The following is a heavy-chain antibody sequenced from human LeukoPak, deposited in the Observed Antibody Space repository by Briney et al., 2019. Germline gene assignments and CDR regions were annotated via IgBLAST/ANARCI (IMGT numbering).Heavy chain of an antibody. J-gene: IGHJ4*02. CDR1: GFTFSSYS. CDR3: AKDSLRERIVGSTTRGVNDY. Sequence: PGGSLRLSCAASGFTFSSYSMNWVRQAPGKGLEWVSSISSSSSYIYYADSVKGRFTISRDNSKNTLYLQMNSLRGEDTAVYYCAKDSLRERIVGSTTRGVNDYWGQGTLVTVSS. D-gene: IGHD1-26*01. CDR2: ISSSSSYI. V-gene: IGHV3-21*01.